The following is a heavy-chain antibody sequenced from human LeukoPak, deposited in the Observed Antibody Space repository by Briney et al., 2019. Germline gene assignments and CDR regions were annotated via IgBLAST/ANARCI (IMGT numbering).Heavy chain of an antibody. CDR3: ARVAVAGSEYWYFDL. V-gene: IGHV3-74*01. J-gene: IGHJ2*01. D-gene: IGHD6-19*01. Sequence: GGSLRLSCVGSGFTFSSYWMHWVRQAPGKGLVRVSRINGDGSSTSYADSVKGRFTISRDNAKNTLYLQMNSLRAEDTAVYYCARVAVAGSEYWYFDLWGRGTLVTVSS. CDR2: INGDGSST. CDR1: GFTFSSYW.